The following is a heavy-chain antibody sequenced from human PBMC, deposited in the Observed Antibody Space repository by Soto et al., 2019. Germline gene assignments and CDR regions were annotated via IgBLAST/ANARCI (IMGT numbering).Heavy chain of an antibody. Sequence: QVQLAQSGAEVKKPGSSVRVSCKASGGTFISYGISWVRQAPGQGLEWMGRNIPIFDTSNYAQQFHDRLIITADDSTNKSTTELSSLRSEDTAVYYRPREQVDVYGCTYFASWGQGTLVTVPS. V-gene: IGHV1-69*15. CDR1: GGTFISYG. CDR3: PREQVDVYGCTYFAS. CDR2: NIPIFDTS. D-gene: IGHD3-10*01. J-gene: IGHJ4*02.